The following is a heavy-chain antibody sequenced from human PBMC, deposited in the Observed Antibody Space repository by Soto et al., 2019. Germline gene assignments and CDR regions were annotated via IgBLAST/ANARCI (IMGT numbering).Heavy chain of an antibody. CDR2: IGPFVDKR. V-gene: IGHV1-69*02. CDR1: GGTFTDYR. J-gene: IGHJ4*02. Sequence: QVQLVQSGAEVKKPGSSVTVSCGPSGGTFTDYRFAWVRQVPGQGLDWMGKIGPFVDKRDSTPKFHSRISIVADKSTSVAYLPLSSLTTADPALYFCARQDYPGSGSYFAFWGQGTVVTVSS. D-gene: IGHD3-10*01. CDR3: ARQDYPGSGSYFAF.